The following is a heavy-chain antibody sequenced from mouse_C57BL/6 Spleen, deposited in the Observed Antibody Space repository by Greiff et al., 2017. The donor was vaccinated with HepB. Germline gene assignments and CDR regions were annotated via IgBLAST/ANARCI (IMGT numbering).Heavy chain of an antibody. CDR1: GFSLTSYG. CDR2: IWSGGST. Sequence: VQLKQSGPGLVQPSQSLSITCTVSGFSLTSYGVHWVRQSPGKGLEWLGVIWSGGSTDYNAAFISRLSISKDNSKSQVFFKMNSLQADDTAIYYCARKSWDEYFDVWGTGTTVTVSS. J-gene: IGHJ1*03. CDR3: ARKSWDEYFDV. D-gene: IGHD4-1*01. V-gene: IGHV2-2*01.